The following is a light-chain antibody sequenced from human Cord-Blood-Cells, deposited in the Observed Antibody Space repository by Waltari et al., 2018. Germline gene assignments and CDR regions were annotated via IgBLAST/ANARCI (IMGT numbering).Light chain of an antibody. V-gene: IGLV1-47*01. CDR3: AAWEDSLSGVV. J-gene: IGLJ2*01. Sequence: QSVLTQPPSASGNPGQRVTIYCSGSSSNIGSNYAYWYQQLPGTAPKLLIYRNNPRPSGGPDGFSGSKSCTSASLANSWLRSEEGADDYCAAWEDSLSGVVFGGGTKRTVL. CDR2: RNN. CDR1: SSNIGSNY.